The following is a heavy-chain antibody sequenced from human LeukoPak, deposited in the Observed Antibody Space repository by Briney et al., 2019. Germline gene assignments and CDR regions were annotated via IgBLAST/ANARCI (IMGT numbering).Heavy chain of an antibody. V-gene: IGHV4-34*01. CDR3: ARGYCSSTSCYSLGYFQH. J-gene: IGHJ1*01. CDR1: VWSFSGYY. D-gene: IGHD2-2*01. Sequence: SETLSLTCAAYVWSFSGYYWSWIRQPPGKGLEWIGEINHSGSTNYNPSLKSRVTISVDTSKNQFSLKLSSVTAADTAVYYCARGYCSSTSCYSLGYFQHWGQGTLVTVSS. CDR2: INHSGST.